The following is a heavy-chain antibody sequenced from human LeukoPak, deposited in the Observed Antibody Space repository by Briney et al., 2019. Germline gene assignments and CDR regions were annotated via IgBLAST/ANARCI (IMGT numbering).Heavy chain of an antibody. CDR1: GSTFSSDW. V-gene: IGHV3-74*01. CDR2: INTDGSSI. CDR3: AREGLRRSLDY. J-gene: IGHJ4*02. Sequence: GGSLRLSCAASGSTFSSDWMQWVRQGPGGGLVWVSRINTDGSSITYADSVKGRFTISRDNAKNTLYLQMNSLRAEDTAVYYCAREGLRRSLDYWGQGTLVTISS. D-gene: IGHD5-18*01.